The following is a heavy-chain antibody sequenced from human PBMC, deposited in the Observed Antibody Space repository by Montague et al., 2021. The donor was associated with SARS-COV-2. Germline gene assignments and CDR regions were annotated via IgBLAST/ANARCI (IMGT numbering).Heavy chain of an antibody. CDR2: INHSGST. CDR3: ARGRYSSSWYGERRNWFDP. CDR1: GGSFSGYY. Sequence: SETLSLTCAVYGGSFSGYYWSWIRKPPGKGLEWIGEINHSGSTNYNPSXXSRVTISVDTSKNQFSLKLSSVTAADTAVYYCARGRYSSSWYGERRNWFDPWGQGTLVTVSS. V-gene: IGHV4-34*01. J-gene: IGHJ5*02. D-gene: IGHD6-13*01.